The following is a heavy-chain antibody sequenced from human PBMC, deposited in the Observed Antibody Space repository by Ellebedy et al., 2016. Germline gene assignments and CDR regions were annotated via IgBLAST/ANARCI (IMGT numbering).Heavy chain of an antibody. D-gene: IGHD4-17*01. Sequence: ASVTVSCXASGYTFTTFSITWVRQVPGQGLEWMGFVNTFSGNTKFAQKFQGRVSMTTDSSTHTAYMDLRSLRAEDTAVYYCAKDRDDAGDFVFDSWGQGTLVAVSS. CDR1: GYTFTTFS. V-gene: IGHV1-18*04. J-gene: IGHJ4*02. CDR3: AKDRDDAGDFVFDS. CDR2: VNTFSGNT.